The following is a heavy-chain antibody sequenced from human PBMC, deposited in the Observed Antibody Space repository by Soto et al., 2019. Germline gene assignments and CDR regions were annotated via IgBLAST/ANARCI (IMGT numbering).Heavy chain of an antibody. CDR3: TTDSYSTIIIVRFDY. CDR2: IKSNTDGGTT. V-gene: IGHV3-15*07. D-gene: IGHD3-22*01. Sequence: EVQLVESGGGLVKPGGSLRLSCAASGFTFTNSWINWVRQAPGKGLEWVGRIKSNTDGGTTDYAEPVKGRFAISRDDSNNMVYLQMNSLKIEDTAVYYCTTDSYSTIIIVRFDYWGHGTLVTVSS. J-gene: IGHJ4*01. CDR1: GFTFTNSW.